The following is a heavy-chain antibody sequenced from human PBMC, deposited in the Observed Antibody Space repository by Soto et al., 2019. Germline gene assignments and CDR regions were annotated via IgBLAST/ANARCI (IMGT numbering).Heavy chain of an antibody. CDR1: GFTFTSAW. D-gene: IGHD1-26*01. J-gene: IGHJ4*02. V-gene: IGHV3-15*01. CDR2: IKSKTDVGTT. CDR3: TTDLPWSYGALVY. Sequence: EVQLVESGGGLVKPGGSLRLSCAASGFTFTSAWMTWVRQVPGKGLEWVGRIKSKTDVGTTDYTAPVTGRFTISRRDSKNTLYLQMTSLKTEDTAVYYCTTDLPWSYGALVYWGQGTLVTVSS.